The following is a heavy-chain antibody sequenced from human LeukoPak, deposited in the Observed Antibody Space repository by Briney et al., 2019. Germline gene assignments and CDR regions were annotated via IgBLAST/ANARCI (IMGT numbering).Heavy chain of an antibody. D-gene: IGHD3-9*01. Sequence: TGGSLRLSCAASGFTFSSYAMSWVRQAPGKGLEWVSAISGSGGSTYYADSVKGRFTISRDNSKNTLYLQMNSLRAEDTAVYYCAKDFSYDILTGYYVGFDYWGQGTLVTVSS. CDR2: ISGSGGST. V-gene: IGHV3-23*01. J-gene: IGHJ4*02. CDR1: GFTFSSYA. CDR3: AKDFSYDILTGYYVGFDY.